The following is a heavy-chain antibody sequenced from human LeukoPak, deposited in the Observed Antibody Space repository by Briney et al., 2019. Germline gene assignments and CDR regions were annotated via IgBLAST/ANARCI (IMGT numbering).Heavy chain of an antibody. D-gene: IGHD3-9*01. Sequence: GASVKVSCKASGGTFSSYAISWVRQAPGQGLEWMGGIIPIFGTANYAQKFQGRVTITTDESTSTAYMELSSLRSEDTAVYYCARAYYDILTGPQGNYYYMDVWGKGTTVTVSS. CDR1: GGTFSSYA. J-gene: IGHJ6*03. V-gene: IGHV1-69*05. CDR3: ARAYYDILTGPQGNYYYMDV. CDR2: IIPIFGTA.